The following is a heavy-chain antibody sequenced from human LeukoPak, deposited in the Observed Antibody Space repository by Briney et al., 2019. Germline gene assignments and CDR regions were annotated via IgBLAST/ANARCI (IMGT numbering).Heavy chain of an antibody. J-gene: IGHJ6*02. D-gene: IGHD3-10*01. Sequence: WGSLRRSCAASGFTFSSYAMSWVRKAPGKGMEWVSYISSSGSTIYYADSVKGRFTISRDNAKNSLYMQMNSLRAEDTAVYYCAIDFGIDGSGSHGAAYYYYYGMDVWGQGTTVTVSS. V-gene: IGHV3-48*04. CDR1: GFTFSSYA. CDR2: ISSSGSTI. CDR3: AIDFGIDGSGSHGAAYYYYYGMDV.